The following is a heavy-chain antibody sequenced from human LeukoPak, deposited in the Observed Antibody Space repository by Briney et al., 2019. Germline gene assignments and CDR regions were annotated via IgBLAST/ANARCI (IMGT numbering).Heavy chain of an antibody. J-gene: IGHJ5*02. CDR1: GYSISSGYY. CDR2: IYHSGST. Sequence: SETLSLTCTVSGYSISSGYYWGWIRQPPGKEQEWIGSIYHSGSTYYNPSLKSRVTISVDTSKNQFSLKLSSVTAADTAVYYCARDLTAMVRSHSWFDPWGQGTLVTVSS. V-gene: IGHV4-38-2*02. D-gene: IGHD5-18*01. CDR3: ARDLTAMVRSHSWFDP.